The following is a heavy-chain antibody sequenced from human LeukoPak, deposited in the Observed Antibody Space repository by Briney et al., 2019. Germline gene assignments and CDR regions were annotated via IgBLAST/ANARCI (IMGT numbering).Heavy chain of an antibody. J-gene: IGHJ5*02. D-gene: IGHD3-22*01. V-gene: IGHV3-11*06. CDR2: ISSSSTYS. CDR3: ARVMIGTVNWFDP. CDR1: GFTFSDYY. Sequence: GGSLRLSCVASGFTFSDYYMSWIRQAPGKGLEWVSYISSSSTYSSYADSVKGRFTISRDNAKNSLYLQMNSLRAEDTAVYYCARVMIGTVNWFDPWGQGTLVTVSS.